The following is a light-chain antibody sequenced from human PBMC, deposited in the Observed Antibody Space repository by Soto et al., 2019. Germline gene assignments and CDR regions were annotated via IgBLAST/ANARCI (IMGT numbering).Light chain of an antibody. CDR3: CSYAGSYTYV. J-gene: IGLJ1*01. V-gene: IGLV2-11*01. Sequence: QSALTQPRSVSGSPGQSVTISCTGTSSDVGDYNYVSWYQQHPGKAPKLMIYDVSKWPSGVPDRFSGYKSGNTASLTISGLQAEDEADYYCCSYAGSYTYVFGTGTKLTVL. CDR2: DVS. CDR1: SSDVGDYNY.